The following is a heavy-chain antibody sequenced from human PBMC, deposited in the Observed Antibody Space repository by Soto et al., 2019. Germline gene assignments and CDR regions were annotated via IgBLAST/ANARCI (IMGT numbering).Heavy chain of an antibody. J-gene: IGHJ4*02. Sequence: GGSLRLSCAASGFTFNNYAMSWVRQAPGKGLEWVATISATGGSTYYADSVKGRFTISRDNSKNTLYLQMNSLRAEDTAVYYCAKDFYSPILEWLFSFWGQGTLVTVSS. V-gene: IGHV3-23*01. CDR1: GFTFNNYA. CDR2: ISATGGST. D-gene: IGHD3-3*01. CDR3: AKDFYSPILEWLFSF.